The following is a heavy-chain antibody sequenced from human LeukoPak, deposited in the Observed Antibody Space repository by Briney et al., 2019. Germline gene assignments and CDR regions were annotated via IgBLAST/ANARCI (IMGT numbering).Heavy chain of an antibody. D-gene: IGHD1-26*01. CDR2: INPNSGGT. Sequence: ASVKVSCKASGYTFTSYYMHWVRQAPGQGLEWMGWINPNSGGTNYAQRFQGRVTMTRDTSISTAYMELSRLRSDDTAVYYCARVVGATEAFDIWGQGTMVTVSS. V-gene: IGHV1-2*02. J-gene: IGHJ3*02. CDR3: ARVVGATEAFDI. CDR1: GYTFTSYY.